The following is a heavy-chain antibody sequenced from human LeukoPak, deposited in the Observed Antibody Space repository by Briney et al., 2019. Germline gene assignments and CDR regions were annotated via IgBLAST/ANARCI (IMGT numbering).Heavy chain of an antibody. CDR3: ARDLAPYGDYVDYFDY. CDR1: GFTFSTYS. V-gene: IGHV3-21*01. D-gene: IGHD4-17*01. Sequence: GGSLRLSCAASGFTFSTYSMNWVRQAPGKGLEWVSSVSSTGSHIYYADSVKGRFTISRDNAKNSLYLQMNSLRAEDTAVYYCARDLAPYGDYVDYFDYWGQGTLVTVSS. CDR2: VSSTGSHI. J-gene: IGHJ4*02.